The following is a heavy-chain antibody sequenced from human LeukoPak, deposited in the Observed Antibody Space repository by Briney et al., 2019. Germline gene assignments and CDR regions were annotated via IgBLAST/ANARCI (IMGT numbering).Heavy chain of an antibody. CDR2: IYTSGNT. CDR3: ARDLYPDRGYSYGHFDY. V-gene: IGHV4-4*07. Sequence: PSETLSLTCTVSGGSISSYYWSWIRQPAGKGLEWIGRIYTSGNTNYNPSLKSRVTMSVDTSKNQSSLKLSSVTAADTAVYYCARDLYPDRGYSYGHFDYWGQGTLVTVSS. CDR1: GGSISSYY. D-gene: IGHD5-18*01. J-gene: IGHJ4*02.